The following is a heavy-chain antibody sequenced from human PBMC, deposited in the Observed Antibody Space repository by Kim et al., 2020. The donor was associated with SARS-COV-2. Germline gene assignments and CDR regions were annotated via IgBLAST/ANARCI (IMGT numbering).Heavy chain of an antibody. V-gene: IGHV1-69*04. CDR3: ARDLLWFGELLYRFDY. Sequence: SVKVSCKASGGTFSSYAISWVRQAPGQGLEWMGRIIPILGIANYAQKFQGRVTITADKSTSTAYMELSSLRFEDTAVYYCARDLLWFGELLYRFDYWGQGTLVTVSS. D-gene: IGHD3-10*01. J-gene: IGHJ4*02. CDR2: IIPILGIA. CDR1: GGTFSSYA.